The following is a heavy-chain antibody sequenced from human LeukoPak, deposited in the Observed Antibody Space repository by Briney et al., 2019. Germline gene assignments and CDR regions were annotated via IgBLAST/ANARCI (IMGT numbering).Heavy chain of an antibody. CDR2: INYSGST. J-gene: IGHJ4*02. V-gene: IGHV4-39*01. Sequence: PSETLSLTCTVSGGSISSSSYYRGWIRQPPGKGLEWIESINYSGSTYYNPSLKSRVTISVDTSKNQFSLKLSSVTAADTAVYYCARQPYSSSVLYFDYWGQGTLVTVSS. D-gene: IGHD6-19*01. CDR3: ARQPYSSSVLYFDY. CDR1: GGSISSSSYY.